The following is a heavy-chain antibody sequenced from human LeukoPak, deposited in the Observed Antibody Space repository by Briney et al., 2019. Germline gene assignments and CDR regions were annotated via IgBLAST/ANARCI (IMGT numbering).Heavy chain of an antibody. CDR3: ARGGARSSSYYYYGMDV. CDR2: IDSSSSTI. CDR1: GFTFSSYG. Sequence: GGSLRLSCAASGFTFSSYGMHWVRRAPGRGLEWLSYIDSSSSTIYYADSVKGRFTISRDNAKNSLYLQMNSLRAEDTAVFYCARGGARSSSYYYYGMDVWGLGTTVTVSS. J-gene: IGHJ6*02. V-gene: IGHV3-48*01. D-gene: IGHD6-13*01.